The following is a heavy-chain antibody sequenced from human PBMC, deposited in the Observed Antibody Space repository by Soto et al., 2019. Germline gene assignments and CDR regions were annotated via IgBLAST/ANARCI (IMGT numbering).Heavy chain of an antibody. CDR1: GFTFSNAW. CDR3: TTDSYITSIIVRFDY. CDR2: VKSKNDGGTT. D-gene: IGHD3-22*01. Sequence: GGSLRLSCAASGFTFSNAWINWVRQAPGKGLEWVGHVKSKNDGGTTDFAAPVKDRFAISRDDSKKMVYLEMNSLQTEDTAIYYCTTDSYITSIIVRFDYWGHGTLVTVSS. J-gene: IGHJ4*01. V-gene: IGHV3-15*07.